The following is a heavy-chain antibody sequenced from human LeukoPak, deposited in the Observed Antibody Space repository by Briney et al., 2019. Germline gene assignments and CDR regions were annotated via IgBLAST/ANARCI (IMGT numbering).Heavy chain of an antibody. Sequence: ASVTVSCKASGYTFTGYYMHWVRQAPGQGLEWVGWINPNNGDTKYAQKFQGRVNMTRDTSISTAYMELNSLKSDDTAVYYCARSTASSGWKGIDYWGQGTLVTVSS. D-gene: IGHD6-19*01. V-gene: IGHV1-2*02. CDR1: GYTFTGYY. J-gene: IGHJ4*02. CDR2: INPNNGDT. CDR3: ARSTASSGWKGIDY.